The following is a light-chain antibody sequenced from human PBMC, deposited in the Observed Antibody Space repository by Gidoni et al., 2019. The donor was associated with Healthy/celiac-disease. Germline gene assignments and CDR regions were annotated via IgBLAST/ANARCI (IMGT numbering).Light chain of an antibody. CDR2: DVS. CDR1: SSDVGDYNY. J-gene: IGLJ2*01. CDR3: SSYTSSSTLEVV. Sequence: LTQPASVSGSPGQSITISCTGTSSDVGDYNYVSWYQQHPGKAPKLMIYDVSNRPSGVSNRFSGSKSGNTASLTISGLQAEDEADYYCSSYTSSSTLEVVFGGGTKLTVL. V-gene: IGLV2-14*01.